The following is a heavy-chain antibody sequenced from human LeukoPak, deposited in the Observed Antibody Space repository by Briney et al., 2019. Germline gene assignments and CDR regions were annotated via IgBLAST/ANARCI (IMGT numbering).Heavy chain of an antibody. Sequence: SETLSLTCTVSGGSISSYYWSWIRQPPGKGLEWIGYIYYSGSTNYNPSLKSRVTISVDTSKNQFSLKLSSVTAADTAVYYCAREGGYSSSWYEVGPRSYYYYYYYMDIWGKGTTVTVSS. J-gene: IGHJ6*03. CDR2: IYYSGST. D-gene: IGHD6-13*01. CDR1: GGSISSYY. CDR3: AREGGYSSSWYEVGPRSYYYYYYYMDI. V-gene: IGHV4-59*01.